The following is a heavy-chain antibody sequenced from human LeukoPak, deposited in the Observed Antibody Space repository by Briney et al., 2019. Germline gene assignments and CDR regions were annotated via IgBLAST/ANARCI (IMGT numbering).Heavy chain of an antibody. Sequence: GGSLRPSCAPSGFTSSSDWMHWVRRAGGTGLVCVSRINSDGSSTSYADSVKGRFTISRDNAKNTLYLQMNSLRAEDTAVYYCARDPYYYGSGSYGDYWGQGTLVTVSS. CDR2: INSDGSST. V-gene: IGHV3-74*01. CDR3: ARDPYYYGSGSYGDY. J-gene: IGHJ4*02. D-gene: IGHD3-10*01. CDR1: GFTSSSDW.